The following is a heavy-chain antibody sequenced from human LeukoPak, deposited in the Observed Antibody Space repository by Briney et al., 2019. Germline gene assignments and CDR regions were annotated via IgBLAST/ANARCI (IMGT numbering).Heavy chain of an antibody. CDR2: INPNSGGT. CDR1: GYTFTGYY. CDR3: ATFTYYYDSSGYYPFDY. V-gene: IGHV1-2*06. Sequence: ASVKVSCKASGYTFTGYYMHWVRQAPGQGLEWMGRINPNSGGTNYAQKFQGRVTMTRDTSISTAYMELSRLRSDDTAVYYCATFTYYYDSSGYYPFDYWGQGTPVTVSS. J-gene: IGHJ4*02. D-gene: IGHD3-22*01.